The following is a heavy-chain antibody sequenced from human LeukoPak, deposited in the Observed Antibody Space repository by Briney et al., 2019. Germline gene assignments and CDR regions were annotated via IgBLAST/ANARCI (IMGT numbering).Heavy chain of an antibody. Sequence: PSQTLSLTCAISGDIVSSNSAAWNWIRQSPSRGLEWLGRTYYRSKWYNDYAVSVKSRITINPDTSKNQFSLQLNSVTPEDTAVYYCARDALAEMSSGCHFDYWGQGTLVTVSS. D-gene: IGHD6-19*01. CDR3: ARDALAEMSSGCHFDY. V-gene: IGHV6-1*01. CDR1: GDIVSSNSAA. CDR2: TYYRSKWYN. J-gene: IGHJ4*02.